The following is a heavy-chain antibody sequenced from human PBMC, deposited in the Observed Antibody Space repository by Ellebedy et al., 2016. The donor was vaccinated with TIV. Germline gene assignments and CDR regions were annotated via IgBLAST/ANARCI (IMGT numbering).Heavy chain of an antibody. D-gene: IGHD3-16*02. J-gene: IGHJ1*01. CDR1: VDSIGRYY. Sequence: SETLSLTCTVSVDSIGRYYWNWIRQSPGKGLEWIGQIYYSGYTNYNPSLKSRVTVSLDTSRNQVSLKLTSVTAADTAVYYCARGVTDRHWGQGTLVIVSS. CDR3: ARGVTDRH. V-gene: IGHV4-59*12. CDR2: IYYSGYT.